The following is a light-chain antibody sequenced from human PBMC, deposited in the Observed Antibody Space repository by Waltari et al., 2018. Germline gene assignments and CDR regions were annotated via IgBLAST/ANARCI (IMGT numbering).Light chain of an antibody. J-gene: IGKJ3*01. CDR2: DAS. CDR3: QQRSNWRAT. Sequence: EIVLTQSPATLSLSPGERGTLSCRASQDISSYLAWYQQNPGQAPRLLIYDASKRATGIPARFSGSGSGTDFTLTISSLEPEDFALYYCQQRSNWRATFGPGTEVGIK. CDR1: QDISSY. V-gene: IGKV3-11*01.